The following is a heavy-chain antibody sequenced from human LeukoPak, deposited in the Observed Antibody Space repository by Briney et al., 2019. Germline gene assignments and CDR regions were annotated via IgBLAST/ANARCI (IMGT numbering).Heavy chain of an antibody. CDR2: IYSGGST. Sequence: GGSLRLSCAASGFTVSSNYMSWVRQAPGKGLEWVSVIYSGGSTYYADSVKGRFTISRDNSKNTLYLQMNSLSAGDTAVYYCARSSFLWFGELSEFDYWGQGTLVTVSS. D-gene: IGHD3-10*01. J-gene: IGHJ4*02. CDR1: GFTVSSNY. CDR3: ARSSFLWFGELSEFDY. V-gene: IGHV3-66*01.